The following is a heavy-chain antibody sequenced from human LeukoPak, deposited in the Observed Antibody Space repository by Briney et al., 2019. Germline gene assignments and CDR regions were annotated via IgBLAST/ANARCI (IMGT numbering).Heavy chain of an antibody. CDR1: GYTFTGYY. Sequence: GASVKVSCKASGYTFTGYYMHWVRQAPGQGLEWMGRINPDSGGTNYAQKFQGRVTMTRDTSISTAYMDLRRLRSDDTAVYYCARELATMVRGVLLGRFDPWGQGTLVTVSS. V-gene: IGHV1-2*06. D-gene: IGHD3-10*01. CDR3: ARELATMVRGVLLGRFDP. J-gene: IGHJ5*02. CDR2: INPDSGGT.